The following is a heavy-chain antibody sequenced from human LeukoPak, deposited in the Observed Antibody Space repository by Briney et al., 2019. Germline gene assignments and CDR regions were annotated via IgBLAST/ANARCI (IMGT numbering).Heavy chain of an antibody. J-gene: IGHJ4*02. CDR3: ARMAEQWLDFDY. D-gene: IGHD6-19*01. Sequence: ASVKVSCKASGYTFTGYYMHWVRQAPGQGLEWMGWISAYNGNTNYAQKLQGRVTMTTDTSTSTAYMELRSLRSDDTAVYYCARMAEQWLDFDYWGQGTLVTVSS. CDR2: ISAYNGNT. CDR1: GYTFTGYY. V-gene: IGHV1-18*04.